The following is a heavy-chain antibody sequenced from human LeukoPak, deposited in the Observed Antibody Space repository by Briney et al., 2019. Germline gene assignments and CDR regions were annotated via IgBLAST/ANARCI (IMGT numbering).Heavy chain of an antibody. CDR3: AIGRPDYAEDAFDI. CDR2: INHSGST. CDR1: GGSISSYY. D-gene: IGHD4-17*01. Sequence: SETLSLTCTVSGGSISSYYWSWIRQPPGKGLEWIGEINHSGSTNYNPSLKSRVTISVDTSKNQFSLKLSSVTAADTAVYYCAIGRPDYAEDAFDIWGQGTMVTVSS. V-gene: IGHV4-34*01. J-gene: IGHJ3*02.